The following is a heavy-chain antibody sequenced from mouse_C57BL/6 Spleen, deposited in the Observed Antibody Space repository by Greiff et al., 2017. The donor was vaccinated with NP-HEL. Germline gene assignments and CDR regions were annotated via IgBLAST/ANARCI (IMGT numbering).Heavy chain of an antibody. CDR3: ASAFFAY. V-gene: IGHV1-55*01. CDR2: IYPGSGST. Sequence: QVQLQQPGAELVKPGASVKMSCKASGYTFTSYWITWVKQRPGQGLEWIGDIYPGSGSTHYNEKFKSKATLTVDTSSSTAYMQLSGLTSEDSAVYYCASAFFAYWGQGTLVTVSA. CDR1: GYTFTSYW. J-gene: IGHJ3*01.